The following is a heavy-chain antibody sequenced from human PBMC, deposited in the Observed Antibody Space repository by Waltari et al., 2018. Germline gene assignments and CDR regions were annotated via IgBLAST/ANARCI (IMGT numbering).Heavy chain of an antibody. D-gene: IGHD3-10*01. CDR1: GGSISSGSYY. Sequence: QVQLQESGPGLVKPSQTLSLTCTVSGGSISSGSYYWSWIRQPAGKGLEWVELIYTRGNTNYNPALKSRVTISVDTSKNQFSLKLSSVTAADTAVYYCARDSLYYGSGTYDAFDIWGQGTMVTVSS. V-gene: IGHV4-61*02. J-gene: IGHJ3*02. CDR3: ARDSLYYGSGTYDAFDI. CDR2: IYTRGNT.